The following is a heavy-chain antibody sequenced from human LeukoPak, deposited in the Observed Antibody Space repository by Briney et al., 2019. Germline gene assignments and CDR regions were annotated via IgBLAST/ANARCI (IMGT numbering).Heavy chain of an antibody. V-gene: IGHV4-59*08. CDR1: GGSISSYY. J-gene: IGHJ3*02. D-gene: IGHD3-10*01. CDR3: ARAQTYFRGVMGDAFDI. CDR2: IYYSGST. Sequence: SETLSLTCTVSGGSISSYYWSWIRQPPGKGLEWIGYIYYSGSTNYNPSLKSRVTISVDTSKNQFSLKLSSVTAADTAVYYCARAQTYFRGVMGDAFDIWGQGTMVTVSS.